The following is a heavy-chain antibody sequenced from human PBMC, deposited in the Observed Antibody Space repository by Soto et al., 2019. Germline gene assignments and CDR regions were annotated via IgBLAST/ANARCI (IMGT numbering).Heavy chain of an antibody. D-gene: IGHD3-22*01. CDR3: AGLYRPNYYDSSGYSRVGDY. J-gene: IGHJ4*02. Sequence: LKISCKGSGYSFTSYWIGWVRQMPGKGLEWMGIIYPGDSDTRYSPSFQGQVTISADKSISTAYLQWSSLKASDTAMYYCAGLYRPNYYDSSGYSRVGDYWGQGTLVTDSS. CDR1: GYSFTSYW. V-gene: IGHV5-51*01. CDR2: IYPGDSDT.